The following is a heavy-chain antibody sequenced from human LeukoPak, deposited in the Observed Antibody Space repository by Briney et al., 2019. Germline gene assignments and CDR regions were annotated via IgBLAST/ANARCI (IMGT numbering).Heavy chain of an antibody. Sequence: GGSLRLSCAASGFTFSSYWMHWVRQAPGKGPVWVSHINGDGSVTGYADSVKGRFTISRDNAKNSLYLQMNSLRAEDTAVYYCARDTVEMAFWGQGTLVTVSS. V-gene: IGHV3-74*01. CDR2: INGDGSVT. CDR1: GFTFSSYW. J-gene: IGHJ4*02. D-gene: IGHD5-24*01. CDR3: ARDTVEMAF.